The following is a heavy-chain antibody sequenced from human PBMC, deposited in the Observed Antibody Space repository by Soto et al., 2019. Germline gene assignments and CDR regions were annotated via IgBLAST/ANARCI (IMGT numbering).Heavy chain of an antibody. J-gene: IGHJ6*03. Sequence: GGSLRLSCAASGFTFSSYGMHWVRQAPGKGLEWVAVISYDGSNKYYADSVKGRFTISRDNSKNTLYLQMNSLRAEDTAVYYCAKDGACFEAFPNRYYYYYYMDVWGKGTTVTVSS. V-gene: IGHV3-30*18. D-gene: IGHD1-26*01. CDR3: AKDGACFEAFPNRYYYYYYMDV. CDR1: GFTFSSYG. CDR2: ISYDGSNK.